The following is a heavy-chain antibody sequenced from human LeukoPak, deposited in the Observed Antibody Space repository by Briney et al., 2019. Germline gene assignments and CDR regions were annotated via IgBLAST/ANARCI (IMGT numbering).Heavy chain of an antibody. J-gene: IGHJ3*02. CDR2: IIPVLGIT. D-gene: IGHD3-16*01. CDR1: GGSFSNYA. V-gene: IGHV1-69*04. CDR3: ATGGFDI. Sequence: ASVKVSCKTSGGSFSNYAIVWVRQAPGEGPEWIGRIIPVLGITTYAQHFQGRVTMTEDTSTDTAYMELSSLRSEDTAVYYCATGGFDIWGQGTMVTVSS.